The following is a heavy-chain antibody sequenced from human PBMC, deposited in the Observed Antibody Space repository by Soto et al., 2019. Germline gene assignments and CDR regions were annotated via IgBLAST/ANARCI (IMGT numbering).Heavy chain of an antibody. J-gene: IGHJ4*02. V-gene: IGHV1-69*02. D-gene: IGHD6-6*01. CDR3: AVQQLELKSPRDY. CDR2: IIPILGIA. Sequence: QVQLVQSGAEVKKPGSSVKVSCKASGGTFSSYTISWVRQAPGQGLEWMGRIIPILGIANYAQKFQGRVTITADKSTGTAYMELSSLRSEDTAVYYCAVQQLELKSPRDYWGQGTLVTVSS. CDR1: GGTFSSYT.